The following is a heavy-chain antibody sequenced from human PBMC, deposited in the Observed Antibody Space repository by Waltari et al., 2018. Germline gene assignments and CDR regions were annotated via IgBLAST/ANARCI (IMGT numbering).Heavy chain of an antibody. CDR1: GGSISSSSYY. Sequence: QLQLQESGPGLVKPSETLSLTCTVSGGSISSSSYYWGWIRQPPGKGLEWIWRIYYSGCTYDNPSLKSRVTISVDTSKNQFSLKLSSVTAADTAVYYCARYSFPYCSGGSCYPTPGCWGQGTLVTVSS. CDR2: IYYSGCT. V-gene: IGHV4-39*01. CDR3: ARYSFPYCSGGSCYPTPGC. D-gene: IGHD2-15*01. J-gene: IGHJ4*02.